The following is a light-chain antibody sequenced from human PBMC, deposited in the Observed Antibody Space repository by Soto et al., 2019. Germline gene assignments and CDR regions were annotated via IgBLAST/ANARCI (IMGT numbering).Light chain of an antibody. CDR3: SSFTSTTTPVV. V-gene: IGLV2-14*01. CDR1: SSDVGAYNY. J-gene: IGLJ2*01. Sequence: SALTQPASVSGSPGQSITISCTGTSSDVGAYNYVSWYQQHPDKAPKLMIYEVSNRPSGVSHRFSGSKSGNAASLTISGLQAEDEADYYCSSFTSTTTPVVFGGGTKLTVL. CDR2: EVS.